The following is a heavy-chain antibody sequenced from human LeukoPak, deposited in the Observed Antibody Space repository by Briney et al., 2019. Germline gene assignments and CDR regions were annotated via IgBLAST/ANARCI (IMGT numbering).Heavy chain of an antibody. Sequence: SVKVSCKASGGTFSSYAISWVRQAPGQGLEWMGGIIPIFGTANYAQKFQGRVTITTDESTSTAYMELSSLRSEDTAVYYCARSSGCSSTSCYRGLGWFDPWGQGTLVTVPS. CDR3: ARSSGCSSTSCYRGLGWFDP. CDR1: GGTFSSYA. D-gene: IGHD2-2*02. V-gene: IGHV1-69*05. CDR2: IIPIFGTA. J-gene: IGHJ5*02.